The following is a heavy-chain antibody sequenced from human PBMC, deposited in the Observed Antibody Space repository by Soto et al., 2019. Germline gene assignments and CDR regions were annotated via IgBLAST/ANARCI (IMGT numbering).Heavy chain of an antibody. CDR2: ISSSSSAM. D-gene: IGHD2-15*01. V-gene: IGHV3-48*01. Sequence: GGSLRLSCAASGFTFSSYSMNWVRQAPGKGLEWVSYISSSSSAMYYADSVKGRFTISRDNAKNSLYLQMNSLRAEDTAVYYCARPGYCSGGSCYAGFDYWGQGTLVTVSS. CDR3: ARPGYCSGGSCYAGFDY. CDR1: GFTFSSYS. J-gene: IGHJ4*02.